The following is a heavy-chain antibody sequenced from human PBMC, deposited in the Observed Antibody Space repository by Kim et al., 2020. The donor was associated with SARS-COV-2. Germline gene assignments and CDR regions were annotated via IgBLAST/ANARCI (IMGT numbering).Heavy chain of an antibody. CDR2: IYPGDSDT. D-gene: IGHD4-4*01. CDR1: GFSFTAYW. V-gene: IGHV5-51*01. CDR3: ARQATVYYGMDV. J-gene: IGHJ6*02. Sequence: GESLKISCKGSGFSFTAYWIAWVRQMPGKGLEWMGIIYPGDSDTRYSPSFQGQVTISADKSISTAYLQWSSLKDSDTDMYYCARQATVYYGMDVWGQGATVTVSS.